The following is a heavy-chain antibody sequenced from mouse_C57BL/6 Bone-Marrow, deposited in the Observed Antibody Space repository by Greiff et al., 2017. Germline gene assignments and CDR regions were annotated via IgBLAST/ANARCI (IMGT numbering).Heavy chain of an antibody. V-gene: IGHV1-81*01. Sequence: QVHVKQSGAELARPGASVKLSCKASGYTFTSYGISWVKQRTGQGLEWIGEIYPRSGNTYYNEKFKGKATLTADKTSSTVYMELRSLTSEDSAVYFCARWGGDAWFAYWGQGTLVTVSA. CDR2: IYPRSGNT. D-gene: IGHD3-3*01. CDR3: ARWGGDAWFAY. CDR1: GYTFTSYG. J-gene: IGHJ3*01.